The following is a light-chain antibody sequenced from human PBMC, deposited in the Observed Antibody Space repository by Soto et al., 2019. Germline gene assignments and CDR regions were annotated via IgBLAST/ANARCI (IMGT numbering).Light chain of an antibody. CDR2: DAS. J-gene: IGKJ3*01. CDR1: QSVSSY. V-gene: IGKV3-11*01. Sequence: EIVLTQSPATLSLSPGERATLSCRASQSVSSYLAWYQQKPGQAPRLLIYDASNRATGIPARFSGSGSGTDFTLTISSLEPEDFAVYYCQQQGTFGPGTKVEIK. CDR3: QQQGT.